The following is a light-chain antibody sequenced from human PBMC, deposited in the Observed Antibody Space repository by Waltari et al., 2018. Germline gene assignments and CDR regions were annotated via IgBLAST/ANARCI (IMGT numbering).Light chain of an antibody. Sequence: DIQMTQSPSSLSASVGDRVTITCRASQNNRNFLNWYHQKPGKAPRPLIYAATTLQTGVPARFIGNRSGTDFTLTIRDLQPEDFATYSCQQSYSTPYTFGQGTKMEI. CDR1: QNNRNF. V-gene: IGKV1-39*01. CDR2: AAT. J-gene: IGKJ2*01. CDR3: QQSYSTPYT.